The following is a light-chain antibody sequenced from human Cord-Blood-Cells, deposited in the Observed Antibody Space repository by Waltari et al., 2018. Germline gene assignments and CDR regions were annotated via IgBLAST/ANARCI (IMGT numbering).Light chain of an antibody. Sequence: QSALTQPASVSGSPGQSITISCTGTSSDVGSYNLVSWYQQHPGKAPKLMIYEVSKRPSGVSNRFSGSKSGYTASLTSSGLQAEDEADYYCCSYAGSSTWVFGGGTKLTVL. CDR3: CSYAGSSTWV. CDR1: SSDVGSYNL. CDR2: EVS. V-gene: IGLV2-23*02. J-gene: IGLJ3*02.